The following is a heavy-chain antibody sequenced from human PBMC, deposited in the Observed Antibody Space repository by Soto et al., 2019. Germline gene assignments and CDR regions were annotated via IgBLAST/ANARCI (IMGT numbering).Heavy chain of an antibody. V-gene: IGHV3-23*01. CDR2: ISGSGGST. CDR1: GFTFSSYA. J-gene: IGHJ6*03. D-gene: IGHD3-3*01. Sequence: GVSLRLSCAASGFTFSSYAMSWVRQAPGKGLEWVSAISGSGGSTYYADSVKGRFTISRDNSKNTLYLQMNSLRAEDTAVYYCAKGGRIFGVVIPRYYYYYMDVWGKGTTVTVSS. CDR3: AKGGRIFGVVIPRYYYYYMDV.